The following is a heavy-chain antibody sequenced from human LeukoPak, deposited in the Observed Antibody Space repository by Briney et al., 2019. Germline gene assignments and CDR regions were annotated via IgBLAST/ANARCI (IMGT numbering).Heavy chain of an antibody. J-gene: IGHJ4*02. Sequence: SETLSLTCAVSGYSISSGYYWGWIRQPPGKGMDWIGSIYHSGSTYYNPSHKSRVTISVDTSKNQLSLKLSSVTAADTAVYYCASAYGSGSYYNGFLYWGQGTLVTVSS. CDR3: ASAYGSGSYYNGFLY. V-gene: IGHV4-38-2*01. CDR2: IYHSGST. CDR1: GYSISSGYY. D-gene: IGHD3-10*01.